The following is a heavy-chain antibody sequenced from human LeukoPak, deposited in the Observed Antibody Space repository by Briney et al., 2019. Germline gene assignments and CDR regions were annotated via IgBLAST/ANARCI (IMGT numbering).Heavy chain of an antibody. D-gene: IGHD3-16*01. CDR3: TRESDYDYVWGRDY. V-gene: IGHV3-73*01. J-gene: IGHJ4*02. CDR1: GFTLSGSA. Sequence: GGSLRLSCAASGFTLSGSAMHWVRQASGKGLEWVGRIRSKANNYATAYAASVRGRFSIHRDDSKNTAYLQMNSLKTEDTAVYYCTRESDYDYVWGRDYWGQGTLVTVSS. CDR2: IRSKANNYAT.